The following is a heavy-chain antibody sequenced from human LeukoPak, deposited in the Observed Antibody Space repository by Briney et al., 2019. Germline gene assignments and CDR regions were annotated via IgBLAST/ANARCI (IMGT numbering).Heavy chain of an antibody. CDR3: ARVEDGDYEWGFDY. CDR2: IRYDGSNK. D-gene: IGHD4-17*01. CDR1: GFTFSSYG. Sequence: PGGSLRLSCAASGFTFSSYGMHWVRQAPGKGLEWVAFIRYDGSNKYYANSVKGRFTISRDNSKNTLYLQMNSLRSEDTAVYYCARVEDGDYEWGFDYWGRGTLVTVSS. J-gene: IGHJ4*02. V-gene: IGHV3-30*02.